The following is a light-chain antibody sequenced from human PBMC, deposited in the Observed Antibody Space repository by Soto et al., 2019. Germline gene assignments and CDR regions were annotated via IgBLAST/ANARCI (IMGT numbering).Light chain of an antibody. J-gene: IGKJ2*01. CDR3: QQPYT. CDR2: DAS. V-gene: IGKV3-11*01. CDR1: QSVSSY. Sequence: EIVLTQSPATLSLSPGERATLSCRASQSVSSYLAWYHQKPGQAPRLLIYDASNRATGIPARFSGSGSGTDFTLTISSLEPEDFAVYYCQQPYTFGQGTKLEIK.